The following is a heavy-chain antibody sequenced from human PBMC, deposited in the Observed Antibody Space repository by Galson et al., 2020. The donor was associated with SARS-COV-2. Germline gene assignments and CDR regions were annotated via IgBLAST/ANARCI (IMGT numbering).Heavy chain of an antibody. Sequence: GGSLRLSCAASGFTFSSYSMHWVRQAPGKGLVWVSRIKSDGSTTTYADSVKGRFTISRDNAKNTLYLQMNSLRAEDTALYYCVRRSYMDVWGKGTTVTVSS. CDR1: GFTFSSYS. CDR3: VRRSYMDV. J-gene: IGHJ6*03. CDR2: IKSDGSTT. V-gene: IGHV3-74*01.